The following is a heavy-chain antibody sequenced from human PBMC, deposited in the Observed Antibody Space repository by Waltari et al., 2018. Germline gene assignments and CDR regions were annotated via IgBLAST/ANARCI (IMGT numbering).Heavy chain of an antibody. CDR1: GGSISSSSYY. CDR3: ARTGIAAAGGAFDI. V-gene: IGHV4-39*01. Sequence: QLQLQESGPGLVKPSETLSLTCTVSGGSISSSSYYWGWIRQPPGKGLEWIGSIYYSGSTSYNPSLKSRVTISVDTSKNQFSLKLSSVTAADTAVYYCARTGIAAAGGAFDIWGQGTMVTVSS. CDR2: IYYSGST. J-gene: IGHJ3*02. D-gene: IGHD6-13*01.